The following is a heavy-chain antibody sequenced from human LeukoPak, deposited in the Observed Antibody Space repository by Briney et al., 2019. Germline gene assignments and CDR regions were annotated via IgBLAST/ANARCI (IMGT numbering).Heavy chain of an antibody. J-gene: IGHJ1*01. CDR3: ATYAGSSSKYFQH. D-gene: IGHD3-10*01. Sequence: GESLMISCKASGYSFPSNWIGCVRQLPRKGLEWMGIIYPGDSDTRYSPSFQGQVTISADKSISTAYLHWSSLKASDTAIYYCATYAGSSSKYFQHWGQGTLVTVSS. CDR2: IYPGDSDT. CDR1: GYSFPSNW. V-gene: IGHV5-51*01.